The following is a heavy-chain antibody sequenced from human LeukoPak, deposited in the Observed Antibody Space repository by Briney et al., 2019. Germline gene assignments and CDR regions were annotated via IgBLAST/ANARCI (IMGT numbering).Heavy chain of an antibody. Sequence: PGGSLRLSCAASGFTFSSYGMHWVRQAPGKGLEWVAVISYDGSNKYYADSVKGRFTIFRDNSKNTLYLQMNSLRAEDTAVYYCAKDLVATITGFNGMDVWGQGTTVTVSS. J-gene: IGHJ6*02. CDR3: AKDLVATITGFNGMDV. V-gene: IGHV3-30*18. CDR2: ISYDGSNK. D-gene: IGHD5-12*01. CDR1: GFTFSSYG.